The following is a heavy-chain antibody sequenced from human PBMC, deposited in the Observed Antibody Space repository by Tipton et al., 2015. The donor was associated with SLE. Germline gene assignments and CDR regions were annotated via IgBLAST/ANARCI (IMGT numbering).Heavy chain of an antibody. CDR1: GYTFIDYY. V-gene: IGHV5-51*01. D-gene: IGHD2-15*01. CDR3: ARLGYGCSGGRCFGVDV. CDR2: IYAGDSDT. J-gene: IGHJ6*02. Sequence: VQLVQSGPEVKKPGASVKVSCKASGYTFIDYYIHWVRQTAGKGLEWIGIIYAGDSDTRYSPSFQGQVTISVDKSISTAYLQWSSLKASDSAIYYCARLGYGCSGGRCFGVDVWGQGTTVSVSS.